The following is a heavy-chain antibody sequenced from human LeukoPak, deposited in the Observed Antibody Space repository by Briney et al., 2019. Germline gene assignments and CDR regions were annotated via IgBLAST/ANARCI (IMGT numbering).Heavy chain of an antibody. CDR1: GGTFSSYA. Sequence: GASVKVSCKASGGTFSSYAISWVRQAPGQGLEWMGRIIPILGIANYAQKFQGRVTITADKSTSTAYMELSSLRSEDTAVYYCAKQLVLGDAFDIWGQGTMVTVSS. J-gene: IGHJ3*02. CDR2: IIPILGIA. CDR3: AKQLVLGDAFDI. V-gene: IGHV1-69*04. D-gene: IGHD6-13*01.